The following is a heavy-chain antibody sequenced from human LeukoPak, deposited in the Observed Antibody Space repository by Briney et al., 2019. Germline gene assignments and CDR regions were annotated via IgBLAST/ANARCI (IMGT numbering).Heavy chain of an antibody. D-gene: IGHD3-10*01. CDR2: INPSGGST. V-gene: IGHV1-46*01. CDR3: ARENMVRGVVY. Sequence: ASVKVSCKASGYTFTSYYMHWVRQTPGQGLEWMGIINPSGGSTSYAQKFQGRVTMTRDTSTSTVYMELSSLRSEDTAVYYCARENMVRGVVYWGQGTLVTVSS. CDR1: GYTFTSYY. J-gene: IGHJ4*02.